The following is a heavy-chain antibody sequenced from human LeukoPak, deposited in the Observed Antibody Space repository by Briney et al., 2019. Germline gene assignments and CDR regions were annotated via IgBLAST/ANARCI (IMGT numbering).Heavy chain of an antibody. J-gene: IGHJ4*02. V-gene: IGHV3-23*01. CDR2: ISCSGGST. D-gene: IGHD3-10*01. Sequence: PGGSLRLSCAASGFTFSSYAMSSVRQAPGKGLEWVSAISCSGGSTYYADSVKGRFTVARDNSKNTLYLQMNSLRAEDTAVYYCAKDLYGSGSYYNVWDFDYWGQGTLVTVSS. CDR1: GFTFSSYA. CDR3: AKDLYGSGSYYNVWDFDY.